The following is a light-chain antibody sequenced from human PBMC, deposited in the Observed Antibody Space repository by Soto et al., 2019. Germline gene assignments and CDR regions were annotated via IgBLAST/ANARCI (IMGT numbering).Light chain of an antibody. CDR2: GAS. CDR3: QQYATSTLT. J-gene: IGKJ4*01. V-gene: IGKV3-20*01. Sequence: EIVLTQSPGTLSLSPGERATLSCRASQSVSSSYLAWCQQKPGQAPRLLIYGASSRATGIPDRFSGSGSGIDFTLTISRLEPEDFAVYYCQQYATSTLTFGGGTKVEIK. CDR1: QSVSSSY.